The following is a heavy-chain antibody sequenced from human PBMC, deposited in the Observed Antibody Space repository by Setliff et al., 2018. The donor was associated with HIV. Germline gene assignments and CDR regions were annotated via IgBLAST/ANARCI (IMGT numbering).Heavy chain of an antibody. J-gene: IGHJ3*01. Sequence: KPSETLSLTCTVSGGSISSYYWSWIRQPPGKGPEWIAYIHVSGSTYFNPSLSSRVTISIDTSNNQFSLRLSSVTAADTAVYYCARTGYAFDVWGLGTMVTVSS. CDR3: ARTGYAFDV. CDR2: IHVSGST. V-gene: IGHV4-59*08. CDR1: GGSISSYY.